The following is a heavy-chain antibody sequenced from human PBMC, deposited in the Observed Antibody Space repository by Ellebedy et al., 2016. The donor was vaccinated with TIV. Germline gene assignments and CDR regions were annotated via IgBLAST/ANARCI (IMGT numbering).Heavy chain of an antibody. Sequence: GESLKISCKGSGYSFTSYWIGWVRQMPGKGLEWMGIIYPGDSDTRYSPSFQGQVTISADKSISTAYLQWSSLKASDTAMYYCARCIAVAGTGGWFDPWGQGTLVTVSS. J-gene: IGHJ5*02. CDR2: IYPGDSDT. V-gene: IGHV5-51*01. D-gene: IGHD6-19*01. CDR3: ARCIAVAGTGGWFDP. CDR1: GYSFTSYW.